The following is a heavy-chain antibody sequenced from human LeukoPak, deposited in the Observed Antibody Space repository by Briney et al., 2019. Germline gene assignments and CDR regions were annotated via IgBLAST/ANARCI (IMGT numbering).Heavy chain of an antibody. D-gene: IGHD3-10*01. Sequence: SETLSLTCAVSGGSISSSNWWSWVRQPPGKGLEWIGEIYHSGSTNYNPSLKSRVTISVDKSKNQFSLKLSSVTAADTAVYYCAKGGTMVRGVDYYYYYYYMDVWGKGTTVTVSS. CDR1: GGSISSSNW. CDR3: AKGGTMVRGVDYYYYYYYMDV. J-gene: IGHJ6*03. V-gene: IGHV4-4*02. CDR2: IYHSGST.